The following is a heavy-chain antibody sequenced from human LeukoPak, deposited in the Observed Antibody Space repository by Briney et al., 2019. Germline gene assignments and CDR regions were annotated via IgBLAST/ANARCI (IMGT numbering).Heavy chain of an antibody. Sequence: GGSLRLSCAASGFTFSSYAMHWVRQAPGKGLEWVAVISYDGSNKYYADSVKGRFTISRDNSKNTLYLQVNSLRAEDTAVYCCARVEDSSSWYGYYFDYWGQGTLVTVSS. CDR3: ARVEDSSSWYGYYFDY. CDR1: GFTFSSYA. D-gene: IGHD6-13*01. J-gene: IGHJ4*02. V-gene: IGHV3-30-3*01. CDR2: ISYDGSNK.